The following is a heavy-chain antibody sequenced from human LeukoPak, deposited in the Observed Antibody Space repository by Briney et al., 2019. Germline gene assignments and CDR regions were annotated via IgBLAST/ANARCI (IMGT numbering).Heavy chain of an antibody. CDR1: GYKFSAYW. CDR2: IFREGSDT. V-gene: IGHV5-51*01. D-gene: IGHD3-22*01. Sequence: GESRKISCKGFGYKFSAYWIAWVGQMPGQGLEWMGIIFREGSDTRYNLAFQGQVIISADKSVTTAYLQWSSLKASDTAMYYCARPNITSYYDSRGYDAFDVWGQGTMVTVSS. CDR3: ARPNITSYYDSRGYDAFDV. J-gene: IGHJ3*01.